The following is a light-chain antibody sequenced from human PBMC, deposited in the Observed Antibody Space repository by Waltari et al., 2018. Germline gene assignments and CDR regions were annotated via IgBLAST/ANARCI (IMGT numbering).Light chain of an antibody. Sequence: QSALTQPASVSGSPGQSITISCTGTSSDVGTYSFVPWFHQHPGKAPKLMIYDGLNRPSGVSNRFSGSKSGNTASLTISGLQAEDEAEYYCSSFSSSSTPVQFGGGTKLTVL. CDR2: DGL. CDR3: SSFSSSSTPVQ. CDR1: SSDVGTYSF. J-gene: IGLJ2*01. V-gene: IGLV2-14*03.